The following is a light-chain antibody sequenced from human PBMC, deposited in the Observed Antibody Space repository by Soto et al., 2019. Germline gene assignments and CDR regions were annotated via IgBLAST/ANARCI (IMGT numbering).Light chain of an antibody. CDR3: QQYSNWPT. Sequence: EIGLTQSPATLSVSPGERATLSCGASQSVSRNLAWYQQRPGQAPRLLISGASTRATGIAARFSGSGSGREFTLTISSLQSEDSALYYCQQYSNWPTFGQGTRPE. J-gene: IGKJ5*01. CDR2: GAS. V-gene: IGKV3-15*01. CDR1: QSVSRN.